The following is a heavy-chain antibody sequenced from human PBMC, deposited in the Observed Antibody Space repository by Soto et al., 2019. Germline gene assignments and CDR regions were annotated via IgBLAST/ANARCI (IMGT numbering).Heavy chain of an antibody. CDR1: GYTLTGYY. J-gene: IGHJ5*02. V-gene: IGHV1-69*13. D-gene: IGHD1-20*01. Sequence: ASVKVSCKASGYTLTGYYMNLVRQAPGQGLEWMGGIIPIFGTANYAQKFQGRVTITADESTSTAYMELSSLRSEDTAVYYCARVFRITGTYGFVVDWFDPWGQGTLVTVSS. CDR2: IIPIFGTA. CDR3: ARVFRITGTYGFVVDWFDP.